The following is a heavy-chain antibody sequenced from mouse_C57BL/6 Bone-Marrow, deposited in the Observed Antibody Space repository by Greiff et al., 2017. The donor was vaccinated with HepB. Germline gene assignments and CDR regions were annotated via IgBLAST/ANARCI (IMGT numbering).Heavy chain of an antibody. V-gene: IGHV5-4*01. J-gene: IGHJ3*01. CDR2: ICDGGSYT. D-gene: IGHD2-4*01. CDR1: GFTFSSYA. CDR3: ARDYGDYDGSAY. Sequence: EVKLMESGGGLVKPGGSLKLSCAASGFTFSSYAMSWVRQTPEKRLEWVATICDGGSYTYYPDNVKGRFTISRDNAKNNLYLQMSHLKSEDTAMYYCARDYGDYDGSAYWGQGTLVTVSA.